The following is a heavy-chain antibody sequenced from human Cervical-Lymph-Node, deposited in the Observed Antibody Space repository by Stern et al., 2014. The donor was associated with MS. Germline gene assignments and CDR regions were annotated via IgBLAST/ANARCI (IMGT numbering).Heavy chain of an antibody. CDR1: GGSISGFY. Sequence: QLQLQESGPGLVKPSETLSLNCTVSGGSISGFYWSWIRQPPGKGLEWIGYISYSGNADYNPSLKSRVTMSADTSKNQVSLKLTSVTAADTAVYYCARKSPQVAHGMDVWGQGTTVTVSS. CDR3: ARKSPQVAHGMDV. CDR2: ISYSGNA. V-gene: IGHV4-59*01. D-gene: IGHD5-12*01. J-gene: IGHJ6*02.